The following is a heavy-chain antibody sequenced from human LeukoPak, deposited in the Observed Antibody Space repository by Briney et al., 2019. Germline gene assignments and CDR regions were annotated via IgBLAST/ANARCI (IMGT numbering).Heavy chain of an antibody. J-gene: IGHJ4*02. CDR2: IKADGSEK. D-gene: IGHD1-26*01. CDR1: GFSFSGHW. Sequence: PGGSLRLSCAASGFSFSGHWMNWVRQPPGKGLEWVSNIKADGSEKYYVDSVKGRFTISRDDSKRTVDLQVGNLRAEDTAIYCCAYRNNFEYWGQGALVSVSS. CDR3: AYRNNFEY. V-gene: IGHV3-7*05.